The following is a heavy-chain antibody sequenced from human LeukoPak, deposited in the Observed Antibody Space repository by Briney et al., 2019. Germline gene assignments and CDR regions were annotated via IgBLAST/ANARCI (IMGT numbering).Heavy chain of an antibody. CDR2: ISGSGGST. V-gene: IGHV3-23*01. D-gene: IGHD2-2*01. CDR3: AKHGDIVVVPAARDY. CDR1: GFTFSSYA. Sequence: GGSLRLSCAVSGFTFSSYAMSWVRQAPGKGLEWVSAISGSGGSTYYADSVKGRFTISRDNSKNTLYLQMNSLRAEDTAVYYCAKHGDIVVVPAARDYWGQGTLVTVSS. J-gene: IGHJ4*02.